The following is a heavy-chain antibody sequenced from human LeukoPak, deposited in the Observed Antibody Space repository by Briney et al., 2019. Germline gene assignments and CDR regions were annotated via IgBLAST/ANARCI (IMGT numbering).Heavy chain of an antibody. CDR3: AGLVGRYSSGLYYYYFDY. V-gene: IGHV4-4*02. CDR1: GGSISTNTW. D-gene: IGHD3-22*01. J-gene: IGHJ4*02. Sequence: PSETLSLTCAVSGGSISTNTWWSWVRQPPGQGLEWIGQTSHDGNADYTPSLKSRVTISVDKSKNQLSLKLNSVTAADTAVYYCAGLVGRYSSGLYYYYFDYWGQGTLVTVSS. CDR2: TSHDGNA.